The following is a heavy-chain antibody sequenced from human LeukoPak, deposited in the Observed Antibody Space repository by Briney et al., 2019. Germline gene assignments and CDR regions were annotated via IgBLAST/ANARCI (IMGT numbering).Heavy chain of an antibody. V-gene: IGHV5-51*01. J-gene: IGHJ4*02. CDR3: ARRERYCSGGSCYSFDY. D-gene: IGHD2-15*01. Sequence: GESLKISCKGSGYSFTSYWIGWVRQMPGKGLEWMGIIYPGDSDTRYSPSFQGQVTISADKSISTAYLQWSSLKASDTAIYYCARRERYCSGGSCYSFDYWGQGTLVTVSS. CDR2: IYPGDSDT. CDR1: GYSFTSYW.